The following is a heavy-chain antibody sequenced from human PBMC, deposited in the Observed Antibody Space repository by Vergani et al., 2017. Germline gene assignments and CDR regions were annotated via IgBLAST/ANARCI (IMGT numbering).Heavy chain of an antibody. CDR3: AKAEYGSGTYPAWALDS. Sequence: LQLVESGGGLVQPGGSLRLSCAASGSTVSGNYMTWVRQAPGKGLEWVAFIRSDGSNKYYVESVKGRFAIPRDNSKNTLSLQMNSLRAEDTAVYYCAKAEYGSGTYPAWALDSWGQGALVTVSS. CDR2: IRSDGSNK. D-gene: IGHD3-10*01. V-gene: IGHV3-30*02. J-gene: IGHJ4*02. CDR1: GSTVSGNY.